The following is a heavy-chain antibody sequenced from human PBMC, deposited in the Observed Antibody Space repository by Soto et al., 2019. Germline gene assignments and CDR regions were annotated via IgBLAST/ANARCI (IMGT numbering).Heavy chain of an antibody. D-gene: IGHD6-19*01. CDR2: MSSSGVT. J-gene: IGHJ3*02. CDR1: GGSISNKY. CDR3: ARALDGSGWYGDDAFGI. Sequence: SETLSLTCTVSGGSISNKYWSWIRQPAGKGLEWIGRMSSSGVTNYSPSLKSRVTMSVDMSKNQFSLKLSSVTATDAAVYYCARALDGSGWYGDDAFGIWGQGTLVTVSS. V-gene: IGHV4-4*07.